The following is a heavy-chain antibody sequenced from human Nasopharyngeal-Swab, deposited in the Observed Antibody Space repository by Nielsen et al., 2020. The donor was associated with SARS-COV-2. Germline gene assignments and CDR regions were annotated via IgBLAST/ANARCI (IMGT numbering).Heavy chain of an antibody. J-gene: IGHJ4*02. CDR3: ARSRGAGVLDY. D-gene: IGHD1-14*01. CDR1: GYPFNTYY. CDR2: IIPSGGST. V-gene: IGHV1-46*02. Sequence: ASVKVSCKASGYPFNTYYMHWVRQAPGQGPEWMGLIIPSGGSTTYAQRLQGRVTMTRDTSTTTFYMELSSLRSEDTAMYYCARSRGAGVLDYWGQGSLVTVSS.